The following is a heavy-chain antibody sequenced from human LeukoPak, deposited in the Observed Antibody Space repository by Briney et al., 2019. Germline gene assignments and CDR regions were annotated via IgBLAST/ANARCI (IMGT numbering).Heavy chain of an antibody. CDR2: IYTGGGT. V-gene: IGHV3-53*01. Sequence: GGSLRLPCTASGFTVSNNYMNWVRQAPGKGLEWVSIIYTGGGTYYADSVKGRFTISRDNSKNTIYLQMNSLRAEDTAVYFCARVPYGNYHYYYMDVWGKGTTVTVSS. D-gene: IGHD3-10*01. J-gene: IGHJ6*03. CDR3: ARVPYGNYHYYYMDV. CDR1: GFTVSNNY.